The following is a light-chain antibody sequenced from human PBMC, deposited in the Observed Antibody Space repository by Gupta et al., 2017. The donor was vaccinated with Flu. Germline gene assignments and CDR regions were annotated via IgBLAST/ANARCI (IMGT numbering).Light chain of an antibody. J-gene: IGKJ2*01. Sequence: DFVMTQSPLSLPVTPGEPASISCRSSQSLLLRNGFNYLDWYLQKPGQSPQFLIYLGSSRASGVPDRFSGSGSGTDFTLKISRVEAEDVGVYYCRQTLQTPYIFGQGTKLDIK. V-gene: IGKV2-28*01. CDR2: LGS. CDR3: RQTLQTPYI. CDR1: QSLLLRNGFNY.